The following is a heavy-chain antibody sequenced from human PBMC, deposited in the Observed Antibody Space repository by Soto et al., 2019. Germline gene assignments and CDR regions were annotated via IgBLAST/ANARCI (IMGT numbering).Heavy chain of an antibody. CDR3: AGSVFVASTCAEPCSS. CDR2: ISGGGNDA. D-gene: IGHD2-15*01. Sequence: EAQLLESGGGLVQPGGSLVLSCAASGFTFSSYAMCWVRQAPGKGLEWVSSISGGGNDAFYAVSVKGRFTISRDNSRNTLYLQMSGMRSVDTAIYYCAGSVFVASTCAEPCSSWGQGAMVTVSS. V-gene: IGHV3-23*01. CDR1: GFTFSSYA. J-gene: IGHJ4*02.